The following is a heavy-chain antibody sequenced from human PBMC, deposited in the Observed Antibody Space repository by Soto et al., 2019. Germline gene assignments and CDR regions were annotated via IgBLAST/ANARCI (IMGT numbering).Heavy chain of an antibody. D-gene: IGHD2-2*01. CDR2: IQYDGSKK. CDR1: GFTFSHYG. Sequence: GGSLRLSCAASGFTFSHYGMHWVRQAPGKGLEWVAAIQYDGSKKYYADSVKGRFAISRDSSTDTVYLQMNTLRAEDTALYYCARDDCGRPSCLAYWGQGTLVTVSS. J-gene: IGHJ4*02. CDR3: ARDDCGRPSCLAY. V-gene: IGHV3-33*01.